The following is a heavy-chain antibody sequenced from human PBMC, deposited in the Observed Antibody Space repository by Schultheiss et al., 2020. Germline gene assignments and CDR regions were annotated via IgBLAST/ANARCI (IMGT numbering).Heavy chain of an antibody. Sequence: SETLSLTCTVSGGSISSGGYYWSWIRQHPGKGLEWIGYIYYSGSTYYNPSLKSRVTISVDTSKNQFSLKLSSVTAADTAVYYCASRGYSSGGDYFDYWGQGTLVTLSS. CDR1: GGSISSGGYY. V-gene: IGHV4-31*03. D-gene: IGHD5-18*01. CDR2: IYYSGST. CDR3: ASRGYSSGGDYFDY. J-gene: IGHJ4*02.